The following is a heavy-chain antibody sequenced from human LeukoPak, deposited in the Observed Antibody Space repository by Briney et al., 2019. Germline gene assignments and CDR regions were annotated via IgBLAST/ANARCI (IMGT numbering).Heavy chain of an antibody. CDR3: ALSTTTVTTRTLDY. CDR2: ISLSGTI. D-gene: IGHD4-17*01. Sequence: SETLSLPCTVSGGAFRNYFWTWVRQPPGKGLEWVGEISLSGTIKYNPSLKSRVTISVDTSKNQFSLKLSTVTAADTAVYYCALSTTTVTTRTLDYWGQGALVIVSS. V-gene: IGHV4-34*01. J-gene: IGHJ4*02. CDR1: GGAFRNYF.